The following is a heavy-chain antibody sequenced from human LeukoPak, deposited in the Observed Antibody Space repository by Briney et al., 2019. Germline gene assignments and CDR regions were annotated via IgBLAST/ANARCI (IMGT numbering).Heavy chain of an antibody. CDR1: GFTFDDYA. CDR3: AKGARSSSGYTTD. V-gene: IGHV3-9*01. J-gene: IGHJ4*02. Sequence: SLRLSCAASGFTFDDYAMHWVRQAPGKGLEWVSGISWNSVSAVYADSLKGRLTISRDNAKNSLFLQMNSLKTEDTAFYYCAKGARSSSGYTTDWGQGILVTVSS. CDR2: ISWNSVSA. D-gene: IGHD3-22*01.